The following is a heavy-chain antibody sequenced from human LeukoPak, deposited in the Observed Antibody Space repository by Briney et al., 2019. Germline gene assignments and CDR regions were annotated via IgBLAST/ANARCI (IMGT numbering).Heavy chain of an antibody. Sequence: GGSLRLSCAASGFTFSTYNMNWVRQAPGKGLEWVANIKQDGSEKYYVDSVKGRFTISRDNAKNSLYLQMNSLRAEDTAVYYCAGEIAYYYYMDVWGKGTTVIVSS. CDR2: IKQDGSEK. CDR3: AGEIAYYYYMDV. D-gene: IGHD2/OR15-2a*01. CDR1: GFTFSTYN. J-gene: IGHJ6*03. V-gene: IGHV3-7*01.